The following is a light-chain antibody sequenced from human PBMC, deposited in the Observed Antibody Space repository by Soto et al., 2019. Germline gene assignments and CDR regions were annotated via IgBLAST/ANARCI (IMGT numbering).Light chain of an antibody. V-gene: IGLV2-14*01. CDR2: EVT. CDR3: RSQTSGSTRV. J-gene: IGLJ1*01. Sequence: QSVLTQPASVSGSPGQSIAISCTGTSGDVGGYDYVSWYLQHPDKAPKLMIYEVTQLPSWASNRFSGSKSGNTASLTISVLQPEDEADYYCRSQTSGSTRVFGSRTMVTDL. CDR1: SGDVGGYDY.